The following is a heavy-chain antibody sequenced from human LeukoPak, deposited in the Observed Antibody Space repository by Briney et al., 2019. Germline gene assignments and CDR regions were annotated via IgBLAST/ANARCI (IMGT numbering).Heavy chain of an antibody. CDR2: IYSGGST. D-gene: IGHD6-13*01. Sequence: GGSLRLSCAASGFTVSSNYMSWVRQAPGKGLEWVSVIYSGGSTYYADSVKGRFTISRDNSKNTLYLQMNSLRAEDTAVYYCARSRYCRDLDYWGQGTLVTVSS. V-gene: IGHV3-66*01. J-gene: IGHJ4*02. CDR1: GFTVSSNY. CDR3: ARSRYCRDLDY.